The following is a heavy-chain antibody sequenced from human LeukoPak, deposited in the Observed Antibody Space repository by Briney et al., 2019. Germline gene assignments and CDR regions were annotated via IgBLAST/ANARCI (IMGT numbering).Heavy chain of an antibody. J-gene: IGHJ3*02. D-gene: IGHD2-15*01. Sequence: GRTLRLSCVASGFTFSSYAMHWVRQAPGKGLEWVAVISYDGSNKYYADSVKGRFTISRDNSKNTLYLQMNSLRAEDTAVYYCARDQRYCSGGSCYSAHAFDIWGQGTMVTVSS. V-gene: IGHV3-30*04. CDR2: ISYDGSNK. CDR3: ARDQRYCSGGSCYSAHAFDI. CDR1: GFTFSSYA.